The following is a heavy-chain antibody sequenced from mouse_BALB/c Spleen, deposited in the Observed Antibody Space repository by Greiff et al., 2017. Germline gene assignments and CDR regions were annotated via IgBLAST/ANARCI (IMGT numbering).Heavy chain of an antibody. D-gene: IGHD1-1*01. V-gene: IGHV2-9*02. Sequence: QVQLKESGPGLVAPSQSLSITCTVSGFSLTSYGVHWVRQPPGKGLEWLGVIWAGGSTNYNSALMSRLSISKDNSKSQVFLKMNSLQTDDTAMYYCARDYYGSSLAYYAMDYWGQGTSVTVSS. J-gene: IGHJ4*01. CDR2: IWAGGST. CDR1: GFSLTSYG. CDR3: ARDYYGSSLAYYAMDY.